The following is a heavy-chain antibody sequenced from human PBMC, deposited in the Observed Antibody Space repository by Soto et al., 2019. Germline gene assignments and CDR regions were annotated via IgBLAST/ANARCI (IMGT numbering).Heavy chain of an antibody. V-gene: IGHV4-39*01. D-gene: IGHD1-20*01. CDR1: GGSISGSYYY. CDR2: VFYTGFT. CDR3: ATSQKGYNWNYFDH. Sequence: SEALSLTCAVSGGSISGSYYYWAWLRQSPGKGPEWIGSVFYTGFTSYNPSLESRVSVSVDTSKSQFSLKLSAVTAADTAVYYCATSQKGYNWNYFDHWGQGALVTVSS. J-gene: IGHJ4*02.